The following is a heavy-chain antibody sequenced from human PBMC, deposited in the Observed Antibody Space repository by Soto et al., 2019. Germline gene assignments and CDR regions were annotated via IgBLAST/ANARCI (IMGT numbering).Heavy chain of an antibody. CDR2: INFSGST. CDR1: GGSISSRIHY. D-gene: IGHD3-10*01. V-gene: IGHV4-39*01. J-gene: IGHJ4*02. Sequence: SETLSLTCTVSGGSISSRIHYWGWIRQPPGKGLEWIGSINFSGSTYYNPSLKSRLTISIDTSKNQFSLTLNSVTAADTAVYYCARGSASETYHAFDYWGQGTPVTVSS. CDR3: ARGSASETYHAFDY.